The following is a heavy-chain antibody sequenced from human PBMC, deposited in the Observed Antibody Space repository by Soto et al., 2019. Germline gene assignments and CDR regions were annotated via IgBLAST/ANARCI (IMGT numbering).Heavy chain of an antibody. CDR3: ARDAGGASSSEGRFDP. Sequence: EVQLVESGGGLVKPGGSLRLSCAASGFTFSSFTMNWVRQAPGKGLEWVSAISSNAAYIYYADSVKGRFTISRDNARTSMYLQMNSLRVEDTAVYYCARDAGGASSSEGRFDPWGQGTLVTVSS. CDR2: ISSNAAYI. V-gene: IGHV3-21*06. D-gene: IGHD6-6*01. J-gene: IGHJ5*02. CDR1: GFTFSSFT.